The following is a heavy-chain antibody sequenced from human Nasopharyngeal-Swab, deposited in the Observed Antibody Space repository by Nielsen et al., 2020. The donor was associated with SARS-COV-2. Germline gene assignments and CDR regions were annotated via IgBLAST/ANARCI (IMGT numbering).Heavy chain of an antibody. V-gene: IGHV3-48*03. Sequence: GESLKISCVVSGLTFSSYEMNWVRQAPGKGLEWVSHISRFAGTIWYADSVKGRFTIFRDNAKNSMYLQMNSLTADDTGVYYCTADDPGIREFAHWGQGTLVTVSS. CDR3: TADDPGIREFAH. J-gene: IGHJ4*02. D-gene: IGHD3-10*01. CDR2: ISRFAGTI. CDR1: GLTFSSYE.